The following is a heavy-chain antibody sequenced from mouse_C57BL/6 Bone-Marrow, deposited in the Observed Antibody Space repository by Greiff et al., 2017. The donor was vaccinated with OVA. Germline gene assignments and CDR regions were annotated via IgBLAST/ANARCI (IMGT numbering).Heavy chain of an antibody. J-gene: IGHJ4*01. V-gene: IGHV1-64*01. CDR2: IHPNSGST. Sequence: QVQLQQPGAELVKPGASVKLSCKASGYTFTSYWMHWVKQRPGQGLEWIGMIHPNSGSTNYNEKFKSKATLPVDKSSSTAYMQLSSLTSEDSAVYYCARDETGPLYYYAMDYWGQGTSVTVSS. CDR3: ARDETGPLYYYAMDY. CDR1: GYTFTSYW. D-gene: IGHD4-1*01.